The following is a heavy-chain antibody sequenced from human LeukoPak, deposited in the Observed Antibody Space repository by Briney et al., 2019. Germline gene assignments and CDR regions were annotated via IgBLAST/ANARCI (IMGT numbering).Heavy chain of an antibody. Sequence: PGRSLRLSCAASGFTFSDYYMSWIRQAPGKGLEWVSYITSSGSTKYYADSVKGRFTISRDNAKNSLYLQMNSLRAEDTAVYYCVRVFYYYGMDVWGQGTTVTVSS. CDR2: ITSSGSTK. CDR1: GFTFSDYY. CDR3: VRVFYYYGMDV. J-gene: IGHJ6*02. V-gene: IGHV3-11*01.